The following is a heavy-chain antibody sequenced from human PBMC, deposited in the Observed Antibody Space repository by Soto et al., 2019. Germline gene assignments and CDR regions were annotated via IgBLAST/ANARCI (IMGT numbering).Heavy chain of an antibody. CDR3: ARDGVVVTATIREPYGMDV. Sequence: QVQLVESGGGVVQPGRSLRLSCAASGFTFSSYAMHWVRQAPGKGLEWVAVISYDGSNKYYADSVKGRFTISRDNSKNTLYLQMNSLRAEDTAVYYCARDGVVVTATIREPYGMDVWDQGTTVTVSS. V-gene: IGHV3-30-3*01. CDR1: GFTFSSYA. CDR2: ISYDGSNK. J-gene: IGHJ6*02. D-gene: IGHD2-21*02.